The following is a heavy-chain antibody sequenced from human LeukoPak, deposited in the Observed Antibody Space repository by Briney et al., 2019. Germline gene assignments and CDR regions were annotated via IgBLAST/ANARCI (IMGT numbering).Heavy chain of an antibody. Sequence: GGSLRLSCAASGFAFSTSHMNWVRQAPGKGLEWLSYISGSGRTKFYVDSVKGRFSISRDNAKNTPYLQMNSLRAEDTALYHCARDSSRGYATDYWGQGTLVTVSS. CDR3: ARDSSRGYATDY. CDR2: ISGSGRTK. CDR1: GFAFSTSH. J-gene: IGHJ4*02. V-gene: IGHV3-48*01. D-gene: IGHD5-12*01.